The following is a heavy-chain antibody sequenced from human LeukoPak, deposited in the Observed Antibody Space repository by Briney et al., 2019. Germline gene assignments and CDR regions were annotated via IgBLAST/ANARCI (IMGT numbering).Heavy chain of an antibody. V-gene: IGHV4-34*01. CDR2: INHSGST. CDR3: ARHGSVRSPLGP. D-gene: IGHD3-10*01. J-gene: IGHJ5*02. Sequence: PSETLSLTCAVYGGSFSGYYWSWIRQPPGKGLEWIGEINHSGSTNYNPSLKSRVTISVDTSKDQFSLKLRSVTAADTAVYYCARHGSVRSPLGPWGQGTLVTVSS. CDR1: GGSFSGYY.